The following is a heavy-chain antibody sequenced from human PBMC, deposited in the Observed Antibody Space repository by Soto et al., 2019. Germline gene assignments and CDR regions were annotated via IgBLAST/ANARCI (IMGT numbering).Heavy chain of an antibody. CDR1: GYTFTSYG. Sequence: QVQLVQSGAEVKKPGASVKVSCKASGYTFTSYGISWVRQSPGQGRAWMGWISAYNGNTNYAQKLQGRVTMTTDTSTSTAYMELRSLRSDDTAVYYWARGGDILTGRLYYGMDVWGQGTTVTVSS. D-gene: IGHD3-9*01. J-gene: IGHJ6*02. CDR3: ARGGDILTGRLYYGMDV. CDR2: ISAYNGNT. V-gene: IGHV1-18*01.